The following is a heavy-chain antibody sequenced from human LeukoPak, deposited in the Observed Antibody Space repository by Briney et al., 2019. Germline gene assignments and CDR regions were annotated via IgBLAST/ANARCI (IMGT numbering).Heavy chain of an antibody. Sequence: SVKVSCKASGGTFSSYAISWVRQAPGQGIEWVGRIIPTFGTANYAQKLEGRVTITTEESTSTAYMELSSLRSEDTAVYYCARDPPGYCSSTSCYFENWFDPWGQGTLVTVSS. CDR3: ARDPPGYCSSTSCYFENWFDP. V-gene: IGHV1-69*05. CDR1: GGTFSSYA. J-gene: IGHJ5*02. D-gene: IGHD2-2*01. CDR2: IIPTFGTA.